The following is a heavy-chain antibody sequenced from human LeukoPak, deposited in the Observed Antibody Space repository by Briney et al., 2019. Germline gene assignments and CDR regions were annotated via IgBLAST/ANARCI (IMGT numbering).Heavy chain of an antibody. CDR1: GFSFNNYA. CDR2: IQSDGSNE. D-gene: IGHD1-26*01. J-gene: IGHJ4*02. V-gene: IGHV3-30*02. CDR3: AKDLGLKVGASPFDY. Sequence: PGGSLRLSCAASGFSFNNYAMYWVRQAPGKGLEWVAFIQSDGSNENYAESVKGRFTISRDDSKYKVYLQMNSLRTEDTALYYCAKDLGLKVGASPFDYWGQGTLVTVSS.